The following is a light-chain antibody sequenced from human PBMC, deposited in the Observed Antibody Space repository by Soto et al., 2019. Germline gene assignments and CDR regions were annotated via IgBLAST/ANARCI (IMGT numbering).Light chain of an antibody. CDR1: QSVSSSY. CDR2: DAS. V-gene: IGKV3-20*01. J-gene: IGKJ4*01. CDR3: QQYGSSPLT. Sequence: EIVLTQSPGTLSLSPGERATLSCRAGQSVSSSYLAWYQQKPGQAPRLLIYDASRRATGIPDRFSGSGSGTDFTLTISRLEPEDFVVYYCQQYGSSPLTFGGGTKVEIK.